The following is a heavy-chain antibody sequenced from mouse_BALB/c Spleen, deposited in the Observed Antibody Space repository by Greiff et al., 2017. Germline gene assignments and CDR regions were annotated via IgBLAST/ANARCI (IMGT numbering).Heavy chain of an antibody. CDR3: ARKYRYKSSFDY. V-gene: IGHV5-12-2*01. D-gene: IGHD2-14*01. CDR1: GFTFSSYT. J-gene: IGHJ2*01. CDR2: ISNGGGST. Sequence: EVKLVESGGGLVQPGGSLKLSCAASGFTFSSYTMSWVRQTPEKRLEWVAYISNGGGSTYYPDTVKGRFTISRDNAKNTLYLQMSSLKSEDTAMYYCARKYRYKSSFDYWGQGTTLTVSS.